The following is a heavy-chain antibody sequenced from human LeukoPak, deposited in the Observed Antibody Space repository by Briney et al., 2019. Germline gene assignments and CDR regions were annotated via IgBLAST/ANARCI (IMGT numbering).Heavy chain of an antibody. CDR1: GDSISSYY. Sequence: SETLSLTCTVSGDSISSYYWSWIRQPPGKGLEWIGYIYYSGSTNYNPSLKSRVTISVDTSKNQFSLKVTSVTAADTAMYYCARDQTYSGSGIYTYFDYWGQGILVTVST. CDR3: ARDQTYSGSGIYTYFDY. CDR2: IYYSGST. J-gene: IGHJ4*02. D-gene: IGHD3-10*01. V-gene: IGHV4-59*12.